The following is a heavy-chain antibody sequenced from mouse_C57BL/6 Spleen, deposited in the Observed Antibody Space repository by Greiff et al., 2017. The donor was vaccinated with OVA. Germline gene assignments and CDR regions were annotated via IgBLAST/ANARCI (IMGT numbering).Heavy chain of an antibody. V-gene: IGHV1-69*01. CDR2: IDPSDSYT. CDR3: ARWEDDGYRPWFAY. D-gene: IGHD2-3*01. CDR1: GYTFTSYW. J-gene: IGHJ3*01. Sequence: QVQLQQPGAELVMPGASVKLSCKASGYTFTSYWMHWVKQRPGQGLEWIGEIDPSDSYTNYNQKFKGKSTLTVDKSSSTAYMQLSSLTSEDSAVYYCARWEDDGYRPWFAYWGQGTLVTVSA.